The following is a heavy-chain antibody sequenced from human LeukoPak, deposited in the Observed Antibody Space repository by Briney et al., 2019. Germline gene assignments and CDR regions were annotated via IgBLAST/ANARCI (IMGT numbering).Heavy chain of an antibody. Sequence: SSETLSLTCAVYGGSFSGYYWSWIRQPPGKGLEWIGYIYYSGSTNYNPSLKSRVTISVDTSKNQFSLKLSSVTAADTAVYYCARESSGYYFGYWGQGTLVTVSS. CDR2: IYYSGST. D-gene: IGHD3-22*01. CDR3: ARESSGYYFGY. J-gene: IGHJ4*02. CDR1: GGSFSGYY. V-gene: IGHV4-59*01.